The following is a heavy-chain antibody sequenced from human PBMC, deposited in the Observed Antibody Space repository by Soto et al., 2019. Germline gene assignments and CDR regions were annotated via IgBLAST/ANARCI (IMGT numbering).Heavy chain of an antibody. V-gene: IGHV2-70*11. CDR3: ARIRISGYYFDY. Sequence: SGPTLVNPTQTLTLTCTFSGFSLSTTGMCVSWIRQPPGRALEWLARIDWDDDKYYSTSLKTRLTISKDTSKKQVVLTMTNMDPVDTATYYCARIRISGYYFDYWGQGTLVTVSS. D-gene: IGHD3-10*01. CDR1: GFSLSTTGMC. CDR2: IDWDDDK. J-gene: IGHJ4*02.